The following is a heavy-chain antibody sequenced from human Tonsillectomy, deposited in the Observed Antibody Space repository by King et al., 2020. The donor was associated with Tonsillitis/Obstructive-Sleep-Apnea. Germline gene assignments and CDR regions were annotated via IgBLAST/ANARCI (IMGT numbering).Heavy chain of an antibody. CDR2: ISGSGGST. Sequence: QLVESGGGLVQPGGSLRLSCAASGFTFSSYAMSWVRQAPGKGLEWVSAISGSGGSTYYADSVKGRFTISRDNSKNTLYLQMNSLRAEDTAVYYCAILGPVYYYDSSGYYYDAFDIWGQGTMVTVSS. D-gene: IGHD3-22*01. CDR1: GFTFSSYA. CDR3: AILGPVYYYDSSGYYYDAFDI. V-gene: IGHV3-23*04. J-gene: IGHJ3*02.